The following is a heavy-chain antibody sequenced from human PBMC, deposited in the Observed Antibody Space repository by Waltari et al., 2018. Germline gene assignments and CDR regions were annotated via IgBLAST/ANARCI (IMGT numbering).Heavy chain of an antibody. CDR3: ARDGIRSGYRTDAFDI. D-gene: IGHD5-12*01. Sequence: EVQLVESGGGLVQPGGSLRLSCAASGFTFSSYSMNWVRQAPGKGLEWVSYISSSSSTIYYSVSVKGRFTISRDNAKNSLYLQMNSLRAEDTAVYYCARDGIRSGYRTDAFDIWGQGTMVTVSS. CDR1: GFTFSSYS. CDR2: ISSSSSTI. J-gene: IGHJ3*02. V-gene: IGHV3-48*01.